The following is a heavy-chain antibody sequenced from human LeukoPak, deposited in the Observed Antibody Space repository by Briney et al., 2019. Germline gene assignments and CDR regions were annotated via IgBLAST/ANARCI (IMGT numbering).Heavy chain of an antibody. CDR1: GFHFSSFW. CDR3: ARGGGGWTYFDY. D-gene: IGHD6-19*01. J-gene: IGHJ4*02. CDR2: IKQDGSEK. V-gene: IGHV3-7*04. Sequence: GGSLRLSCAASGFHFSSFWMAWVRQAPGKGLEWVANIKQDGSEKYYVDSVRGRFTISRDNAMNSVSLQMNSLRAEDTAVYYCARGGGGWTYFDYWGQGTPITVSS.